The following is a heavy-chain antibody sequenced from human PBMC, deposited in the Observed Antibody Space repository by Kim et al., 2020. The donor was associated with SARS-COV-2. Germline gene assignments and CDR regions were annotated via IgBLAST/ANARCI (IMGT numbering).Heavy chain of an antibody. D-gene: IGHD3-3*01. V-gene: IGHV4-34*01. J-gene: IGHJ4*02. CDR2: INHSGST. CDR3: ARGGFWSGYLAPFDY. Sequence: SETLSLTCAVYGGSFSGYYWSWIRQPPGKGLEWIGEINHSGSTNYNPSLKSRVTISVDTSKNQFSLKLSSVTAADTAVYYCARGGFWSGYLAPFDYWGQGTLVTVSS. CDR1: GGSFSGYY.